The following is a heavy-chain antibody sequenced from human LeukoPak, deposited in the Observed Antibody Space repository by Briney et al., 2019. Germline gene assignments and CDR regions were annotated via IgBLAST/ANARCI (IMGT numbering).Heavy chain of an antibody. Sequence: GESLKIACRGSGYRFTTYWIGWVRQMPGKGLEWVGIIYPGDSDTRYSPSFQGQVTISADKSISTAYLQWSSLKASDTAMYYCARPSNGWYDYFDYWGQGTLVTVSS. CDR2: IYPGDSDT. CDR3: ARPSNGWYDYFDY. V-gene: IGHV5-51*01. D-gene: IGHD6-19*01. CDR1: GYRFTTYW. J-gene: IGHJ4*02.